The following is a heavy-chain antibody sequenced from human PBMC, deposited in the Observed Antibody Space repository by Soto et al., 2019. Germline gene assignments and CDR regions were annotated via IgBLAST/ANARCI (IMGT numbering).Heavy chain of an antibody. V-gene: IGHV3-13*05. Sequence: EVQLVESGGGLVQPGGSLRLSCEASGFTFRNYDMHWVRQGTGKGLEWVSGISAAGDPDYADSVEGRFPISRENAQNSFFLQMHSLRVGDTAVYYCARTDRDFYGLDVWGQGTTVIVSS. CDR1: GFTFRNYD. CDR2: ISAAGDP. CDR3: ARTDRDFYGLDV. J-gene: IGHJ6*02.